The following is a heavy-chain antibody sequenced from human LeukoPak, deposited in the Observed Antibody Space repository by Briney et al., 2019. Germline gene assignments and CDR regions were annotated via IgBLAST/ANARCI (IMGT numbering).Heavy chain of an antibody. D-gene: IGHD3-22*01. CDR2: IKGDGST. Sequence: PGGSLRLSCAASGFTFSRYWMHWVRQAPGKGLVWVSHIKGDGSTNYADSVKGRFTISRDNAKNTVSLQMNSLRAEDTGVYYCARAPAEIGGYYPEYFRHWGQGTLVSVSP. CDR3: ARAPAEIGGYYPEYFRH. V-gene: IGHV3-74*01. CDR1: GFTFSRYW. J-gene: IGHJ1*01.